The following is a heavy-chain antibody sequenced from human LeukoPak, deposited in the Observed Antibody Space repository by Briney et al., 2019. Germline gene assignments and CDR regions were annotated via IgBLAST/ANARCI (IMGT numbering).Heavy chain of an antibody. Sequence: GGSLRLSCAASGFTFSTDWMRWVSQAPGEGPVWVSRINGDVTSTDYADAVRGRFTISRDNAKNTLYLQMNSLRAEDTAVYFWVRGRGEVLLDSWGQGTLITVSS. J-gene: IGHJ4*02. D-gene: IGHD1-26*01. CDR1: GFTFSTDW. V-gene: IGHV3-74*01. CDR2: INGDVTST. CDR3: VRGRGEVLLDS.